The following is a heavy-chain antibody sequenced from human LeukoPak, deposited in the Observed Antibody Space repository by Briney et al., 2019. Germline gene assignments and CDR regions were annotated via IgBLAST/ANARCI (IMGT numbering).Heavy chain of an antibody. Sequence: GGSLRLSCAASGFTFSSYEMNWVRQAPGKGLEWVSYISSSGSPIYYADSVKGRFTISRDNAKNSLYLQMNSLRTEDTAVYYCVRHVCSSTSCSNWGQGTLVTVSS. CDR1: GFTFSSYE. J-gene: IGHJ4*02. CDR3: VRHVCSSTSCSN. D-gene: IGHD2-2*01. V-gene: IGHV3-48*03. CDR2: ISSSGSPI.